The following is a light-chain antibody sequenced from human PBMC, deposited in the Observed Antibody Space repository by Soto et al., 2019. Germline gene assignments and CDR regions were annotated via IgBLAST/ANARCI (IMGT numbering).Light chain of an antibody. Sequence: QSVLTQPPSVSGAPGQRVTISCTGSSSNIGAGYDVHWYQQLPGTAPKLLIYGNSNRPSGVPDRFSGSKSGTSASLAITGLQAEDEADYYYQSYDSSLSVYVVFGGGTKVTVL. CDR1: SSNIGAGYD. J-gene: IGLJ2*01. V-gene: IGLV1-40*01. CDR3: QSYDSSLSVYVV. CDR2: GNS.